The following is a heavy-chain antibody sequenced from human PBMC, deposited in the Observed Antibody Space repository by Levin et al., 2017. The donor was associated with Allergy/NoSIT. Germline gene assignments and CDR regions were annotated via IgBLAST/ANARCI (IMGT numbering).Heavy chain of an antibody. J-gene: IGHJ5*02. V-gene: IGHV1-69*13. CDR2: IIPIFGTA. Sequence: SVKVSCKASGGTFSSYAISWVRQAPGQGLEWMGGIIPIFGTANYAQKFQGRVTITADESTSTAYMELSSLRSEDTAVYYCARVGYYDSSGYYYWFDPWGQGTLVTVSS. CDR3: ARVGYYDSSGYYYWFDP. CDR1: GGTFSSYA. D-gene: IGHD3-22*01.